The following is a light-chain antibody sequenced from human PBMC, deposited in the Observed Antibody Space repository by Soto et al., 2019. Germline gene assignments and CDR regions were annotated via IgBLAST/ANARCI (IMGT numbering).Light chain of an antibody. CDR1: QPVSSNY. CDR2: GAS. J-gene: IGKJ1*01. Sequence: EIVFTLSLGTLSLSPGERATLSCRASQPVSSNYLAWYQQKPGQAPRLLIYGASSRATDIPDRFSGSGSGTDFTLTISRLEPDDVAVYYCQQYNSYPITFGQGTKVDIK. CDR3: QQYNSYPIT. V-gene: IGKV3-20*01.